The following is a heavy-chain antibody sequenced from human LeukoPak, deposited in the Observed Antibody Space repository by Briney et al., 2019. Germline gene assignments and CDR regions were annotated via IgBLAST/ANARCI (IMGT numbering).Heavy chain of an antibody. CDR2: ISDSGGST. CDR3: AKSLNYYDSGTSRRDFGY. V-gene: IGHV3-23*01. CDR1: GFTFRTYA. J-gene: IGHJ4*02. Sequence: GGSLRLSCAGSGFTFRTYAMIWVRQAPGKGLEWVSAISDSGGSTYYADSVKGRFTISRDNSKNTLYLQMHSLRAEDTAVYYCAKSLNYYDSGTSRRDFGYWGQGTLVTVSS. D-gene: IGHD3-10*01.